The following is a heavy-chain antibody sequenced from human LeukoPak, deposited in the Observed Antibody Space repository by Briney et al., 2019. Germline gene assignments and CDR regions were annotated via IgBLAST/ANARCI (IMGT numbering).Heavy chain of an antibody. CDR3: ARGPRIQLWLPPIDY. J-gene: IGHJ4*02. CDR2: INHSGST. Sequence: GSLRLSCAASGFTFSSYWMSWIRQPPGKGLEWIGEINHSGSTNYNPSLKSRVTISVDTSKNQFSLKLSSVTAADTAVYYCARGPRIQLWLPPIDYWGQGTLVTVSS. CDR1: GFTFSSYW. V-gene: IGHV4-34*01. D-gene: IGHD5-18*01.